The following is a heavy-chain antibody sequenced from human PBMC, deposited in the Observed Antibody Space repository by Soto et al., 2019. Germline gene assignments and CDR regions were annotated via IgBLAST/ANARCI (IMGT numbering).Heavy chain of an antibody. D-gene: IGHD2-8*01. CDR3: AKGGRGYCTNGVCYTFDY. CDR2: IIPIFGTA. J-gene: IGHJ4*02. Sequence: SVKVSCKASGCTFSSYAISWVRQAPGQGLEWMGGIIPIFGTANYAQKFQGRVTITADESTSTAYMELSSLRSEDTAVYYCAKGGRGYCTNGVCYTFDYWGQGTLVTVSS. V-gene: IGHV1-69*13. CDR1: GCTFSSYA.